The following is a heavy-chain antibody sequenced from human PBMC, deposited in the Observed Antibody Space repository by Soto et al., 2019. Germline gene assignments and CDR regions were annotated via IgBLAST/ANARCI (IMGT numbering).Heavy chain of an antibody. V-gene: IGHV4-59*01. D-gene: IGHD2-2*01. CDR3: ARVRDVGIVVVPAAKAAFDI. J-gene: IGHJ3*02. Sequence: SETLSLTCTVSGGSISSYYWSWIRQPPGKGLEWIGYIYYSGSTNYNPSLKSRVTISVDTSKNQFSLKLSSVTAADTAVYYCARVRDVGIVVVPAAKAAFDIWGQGTMVTVSS. CDR2: IYYSGST. CDR1: GGSISSYY.